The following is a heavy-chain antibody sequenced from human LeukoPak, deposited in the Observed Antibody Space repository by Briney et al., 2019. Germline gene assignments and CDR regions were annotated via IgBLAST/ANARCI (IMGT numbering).Heavy chain of an antibody. V-gene: IGHV3-30*18. CDR2: ISYDGSNK. CDR1: GFTFSNYG. Sequence: PGGSLRLSCAASGFTFSNYGMHWVRQAPGKGLGWVAVISYDGSNKYYADSVKGRFAISRDNSKNTLYLQMNSLRAEDTAVYYCAKAYGYCTTTSCSHEEFDYWGQGTLVTVSS. CDR3: AKAYGYCTTTSCSHEEFDY. D-gene: IGHD2-2*01. J-gene: IGHJ4*02.